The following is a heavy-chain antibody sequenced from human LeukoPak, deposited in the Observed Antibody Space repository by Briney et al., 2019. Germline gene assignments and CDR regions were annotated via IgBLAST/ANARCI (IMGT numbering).Heavy chain of an antibody. J-gene: IGHJ6*03. V-gene: IGHV1-8*02. CDR2: MNPNSGNT. CDR1: GYTFTRYA. CDR3: ARLVATIRTFIYYMDV. Sequence: GASVNVSCKTSGYTFTRYAMNWVRQATGQGLECMGWMNPNSGNTGYAQKFQGRVTMTRNTSISTAYMELSSLRSEDTAVYYCARLVATIRTFIYYMDVWGKGTTVTISS. D-gene: IGHD5-12*01.